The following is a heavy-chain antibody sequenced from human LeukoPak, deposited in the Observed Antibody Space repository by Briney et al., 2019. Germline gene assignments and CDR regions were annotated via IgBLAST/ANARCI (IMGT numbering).Heavy chain of an antibody. V-gene: IGHV4-34*01. CDR3: ATRSGSYFAY. J-gene: IGHJ4*02. CDR2: INHSGST. Sequence: SETLSLTCAVYGGSFSGYYWSWIRQPPGKGLEWIGEINHSGSTNYNPSLKSRVTISVDTSKNQFSLKLSSVTAADTAVYYCATRSGSYFAYWGQGTLVTVSS. CDR1: GGSFSGYY. D-gene: IGHD1-26*01.